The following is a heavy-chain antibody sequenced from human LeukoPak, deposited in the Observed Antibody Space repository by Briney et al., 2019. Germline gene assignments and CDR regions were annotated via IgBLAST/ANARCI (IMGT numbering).Heavy chain of an antibody. Sequence: PGGSLRLSCAGSGFTFSSYAMHWVRQAPGKGLEWVAVMSFDGSNTSYADSVKGRFTISRDNSKNTLFLQMNSLRPEDTAVYYCARIIVPAASYYYYGMDVWGQGTTVTVSS. V-gene: IGHV3-30-3*01. D-gene: IGHD2-2*01. J-gene: IGHJ6*02. CDR3: ARIIVPAASYYYYGMDV. CDR2: MSFDGSNT. CDR1: GFTFSSYA.